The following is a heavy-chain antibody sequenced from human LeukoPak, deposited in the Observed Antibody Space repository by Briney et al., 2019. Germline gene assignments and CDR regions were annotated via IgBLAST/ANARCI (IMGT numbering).Heavy chain of an antibody. V-gene: IGHV3-48*02. D-gene: IGHD3-22*01. CDR1: GFTFSSYS. Sequence: GGSLRLSCAASGFTFSSYSMNWVRQAPGKGLECVSYISSSSSTIYYADSVKGQFTISRDNAKNSLYLQMNSLRDEDTAVYYCARGVSNYDSSGYYLDAFDIWGQGTMVTVSS. CDR3: ARGVSNYDSSGYYLDAFDI. CDR2: ISSSSSTI. J-gene: IGHJ3*02.